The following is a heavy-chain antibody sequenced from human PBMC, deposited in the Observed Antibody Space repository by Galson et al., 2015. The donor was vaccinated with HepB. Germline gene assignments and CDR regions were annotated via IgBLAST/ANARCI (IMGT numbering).Heavy chain of an antibody. Sequence: QSGAEVKKPGESLKISCNGSGYSFTSYWIGWVRQMPGKGLEWMGIIYPGDSDTRYSPSFQGQVTISADKSISTAYLQWSSLKASDTAMYYCARIPGESPIAAAGTNYYYGMDVWGQGTTVTVSS. D-gene: IGHD6-13*01. J-gene: IGHJ6*02. CDR2: IYPGDSDT. V-gene: IGHV5-51*03. CDR1: GYSFTSYW. CDR3: ARIPGESPIAAAGTNYYYGMDV.